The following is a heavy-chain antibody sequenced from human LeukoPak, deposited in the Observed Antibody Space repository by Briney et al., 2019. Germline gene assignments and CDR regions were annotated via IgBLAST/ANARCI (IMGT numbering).Heavy chain of an antibody. Sequence: GGSLRLSCAASGFTFSSYAMHWVRQAPGKGLEWVAVISYDGSNKYYADSVKGRFTISRDNSKNTLYLQMNSLRAEDTAVYYCARDPNYDSSGSVDAFDIWGQGTMVTVSS. CDR1: GFTFSSYA. D-gene: IGHD3-22*01. V-gene: IGHV3-30-3*01. CDR3: ARDPNYDSSGSVDAFDI. CDR2: ISYDGSNK. J-gene: IGHJ3*02.